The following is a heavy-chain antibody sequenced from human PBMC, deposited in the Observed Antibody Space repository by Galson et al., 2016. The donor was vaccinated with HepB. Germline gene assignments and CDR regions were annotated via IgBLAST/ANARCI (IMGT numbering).Heavy chain of an antibody. D-gene: IGHD3-10*01. V-gene: IGHV3-33*06. CDR3: AKGRPDYYGSGSYAPLDY. J-gene: IGHJ4*02. Sequence: SLRLSCAASRFTFSNYGMHWVRQAPGKGLEWVAVIWYDGSQKYYADSVKGRSTISRDNSKNTLSLQMNSLRAEDTAVYYCAKGRPDYYGSGSYAPLDYWGQGTLVTVSS. CDR2: IWYDGSQK. CDR1: RFTFSNYG.